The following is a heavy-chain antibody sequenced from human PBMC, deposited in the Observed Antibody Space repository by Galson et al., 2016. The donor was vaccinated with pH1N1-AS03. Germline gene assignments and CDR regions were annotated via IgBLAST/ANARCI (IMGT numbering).Heavy chain of an antibody. V-gene: IGHV3-74*03. Sequence: SLRLSCAASGVTFSYYWMHWVRQAPGKGLVWVSGINSDGSGTMYADSVKGRFTISRDNAKNSLYLQMNSLRAEDAAVYYCTRASCTSSRCYLRTSFMDAWGQGTTVTVSS. CDR3: TRASCTSSRCYLRTSFMDA. D-gene: IGHD2-2*01. CDR2: INSDGSGT. CDR1: GVTFSYYW. J-gene: IGHJ6*02.